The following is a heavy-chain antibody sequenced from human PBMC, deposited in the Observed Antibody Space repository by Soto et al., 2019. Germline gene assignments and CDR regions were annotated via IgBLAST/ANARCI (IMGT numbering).Heavy chain of an antibody. CDR1: GGSFSNDY. D-gene: IGHD3-22*01. J-gene: IGHJ5*01. Sequence: SETLSLTCTISGGSFSNDYWTWIRQSPGKGLEWIGYIFHSGITDYNPSVKSRVTISIDKSRNLFSLNLTSVTAADTAVYYCARDRYFYDSRGYYRTLDSWGQGTLVTVSS. CDR2: IFHSGIT. CDR3: ARDRYFYDSRGYYRTLDS. V-gene: IGHV4-59*01.